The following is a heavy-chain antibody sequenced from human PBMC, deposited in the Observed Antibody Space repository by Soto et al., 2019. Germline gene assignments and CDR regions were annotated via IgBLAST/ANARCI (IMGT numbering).Heavy chain of an antibody. CDR1: GGSFSGHS. CDR2: INHSGRV. Sequence: LSLTCAVYGGSFSGHSWTWIRQSPGKGLEWIGDINHSGRVNYSPSLKSRVTISLDTSKNQFSLTLSAVTAADTAMYYCSTRAYDTNGYYRFDPWGQGSLVTVSS. J-gene: IGHJ5*01. D-gene: IGHD3-22*01. CDR3: STRAYDTNGYYRFDP. V-gene: IGHV4-34*01.